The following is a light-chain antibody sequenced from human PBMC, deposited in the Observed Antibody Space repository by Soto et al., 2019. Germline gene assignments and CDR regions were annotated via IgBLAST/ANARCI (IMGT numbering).Light chain of an antibody. CDR1: QTISSW. Sequence: DLQLPQSPSTLSGSVGDRVTITCRASQTISSWLAWYKQKPGKDTKLLIYKASTLKSGVPSRVSGRGSGTEFTLTISSLETDDFATYYCQHYNSYSEAFGQGTKVDIK. CDR2: KAS. J-gene: IGKJ1*01. CDR3: QHYNSYSEA. V-gene: IGKV1-5*03.